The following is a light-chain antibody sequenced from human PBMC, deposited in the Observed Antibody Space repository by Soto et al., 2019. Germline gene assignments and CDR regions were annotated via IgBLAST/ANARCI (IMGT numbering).Light chain of an antibody. CDR3: QQYYSLPLT. CDR1: QRVFYSSNNKNY. Sequence: DIVMTQSPESLAVSLGERATINCKSSQRVFYSSNNKNYLTWYQQKPGQPPKLLIYWASTRESGVRDRFSGSGSETDFTLTISRLQAEDVAVYYCQQYYSLPLTFGGGTKVEIK. J-gene: IGKJ4*01. V-gene: IGKV4-1*01. CDR2: WAS.